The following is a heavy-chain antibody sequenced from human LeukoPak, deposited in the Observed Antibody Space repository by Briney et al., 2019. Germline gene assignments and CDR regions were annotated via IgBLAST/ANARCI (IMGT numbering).Heavy chain of an antibody. V-gene: IGHV1-18*01. CDR2: ISADNGFT. CDR1: GYTFTNYG. D-gene: IGHD6-19*01. J-gene: IGHJ5*02. Sequence: ASVKVFCKASGYTFTNYGINWVRQAPGQGLEWMGWISADNGFTASAQNLQGRVTMTPDTSTNTAYMELRSLRSDDTAVYYCENLAGVVAGLDTWGQGTLVTVSS. CDR3: ENLAGVVAGLDT.